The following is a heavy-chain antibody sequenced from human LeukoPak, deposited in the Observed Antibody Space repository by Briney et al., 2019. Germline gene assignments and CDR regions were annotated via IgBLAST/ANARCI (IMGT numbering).Heavy chain of an antibody. D-gene: IGHD3-3*01. CDR1: GYTLTELS. J-gene: IGHJ4*02. CDR3: ATSPSGYLAFDY. CDR2: FDPEDGET. Sequence: GASVNVSCKVSGYTLTELSMHWVRQAPGKGLEWMGAFDPEDGETIYAQKFQGRVTMTEDTSTDTAYMELSSLRSEDTAVYYCATSPSGYLAFDYWGQGTLVTVSS. V-gene: IGHV1-24*01.